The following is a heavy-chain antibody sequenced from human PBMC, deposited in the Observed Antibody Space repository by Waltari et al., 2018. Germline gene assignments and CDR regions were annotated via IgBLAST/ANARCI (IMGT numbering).Heavy chain of an antibody. V-gene: IGHV3-23*01. D-gene: IGHD6-6*01. J-gene: IGHJ4*02. CDR1: GGSISSSSYY. CDR3: AKDPARPDY. CDR2: ISGSGGST. Sequence: LQLQESGPGLVKPSETLSLTCTVSGGSISSSSYYWGWIRQPPGKGLEWVSAISGSGGSTYYADSVKGRFTISRDNSKNTLYLQMNSLRAEDTAVYYCAKDPARPDYWGQGTLVTVSS.